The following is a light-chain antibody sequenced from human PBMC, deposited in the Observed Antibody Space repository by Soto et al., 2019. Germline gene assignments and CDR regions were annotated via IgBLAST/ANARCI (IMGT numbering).Light chain of an antibody. V-gene: IGKV3-20*01. CDR1: ESVSSSY. J-gene: IGKJ5*01. Sequence: EIVLTQSPGTLSLSPGERATLSCRASESVSSSYLAWYQQKPGQAPRLLIYGASSSDTGIPDRFSGSGSGTDFPITISTLEPEDFAVYYCQHYGSSPPVGQGTRLEIK. CDR3: QHYGSSPP. CDR2: GAS.